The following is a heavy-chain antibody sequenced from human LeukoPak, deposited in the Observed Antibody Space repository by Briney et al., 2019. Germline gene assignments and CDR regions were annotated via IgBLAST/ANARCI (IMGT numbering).Heavy chain of an antibody. CDR3: AEQGEIRQGYYMDV. J-gene: IGHJ6*03. CDR2: IISVFGTA. D-gene: IGHD1/OR15-1a*01. V-gene: IGHV1-69*06. CDR1: GCSVSSYG. Sequence: GSSVKVSCKASGCSVSSYGISWVRQAPGQGLESMGRIISVFGTANYAQKFQDRVTITADIASNTAYMELTSLTSEDTAVYFCAEQGEIRQGYYMDVWGNGTTVTVSS.